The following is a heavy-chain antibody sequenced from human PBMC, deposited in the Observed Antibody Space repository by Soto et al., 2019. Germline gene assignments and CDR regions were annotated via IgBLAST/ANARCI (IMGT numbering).Heavy chain of an antibody. D-gene: IGHD3-3*01. Sequence: TLSLTCTVSGGSISSYYWSWIRQPPGKGLEWIGYIYYSGSTNYNPSLKSRVTISVDTSKNQFSLKLSSVTAADTAVYYCARVEAGFWSGYSTSAAFWFDPWGQGTLVTVS. J-gene: IGHJ5*02. CDR1: GGSISSYY. CDR3: ARVEAGFWSGYSTSAAFWFDP. V-gene: IGHV4-59*01. CDR2: IYYSGST.